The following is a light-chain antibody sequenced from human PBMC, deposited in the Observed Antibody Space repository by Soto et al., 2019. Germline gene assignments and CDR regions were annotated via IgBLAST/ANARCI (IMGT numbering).Light chain of an antibody. Sequence: EIVFTQSPGTLSLSTGERATLSCRASQSVSSSYLAWYQQKPGQAPRLPIYGASSRATGIPDRFSGSGSGTDFTLTISRLEPEDFAVYYCQLYGISPHFGQGTRLEIK. CDR2: GAS. V-gene: IGKV3-20*01. CDR3: QLYGISPH. CDR1: QSVSSSY. J-gene: IGKJ5*01.